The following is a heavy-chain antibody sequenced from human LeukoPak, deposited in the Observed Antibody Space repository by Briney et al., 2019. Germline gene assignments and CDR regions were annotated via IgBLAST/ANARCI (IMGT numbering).Heavy chain of an antibody. D-gene: IGHD2-15*01. Sequence: SETLSLTCTVSGGSISSYYWSWIRQPPGKGLEWIGYIYYSGSTNYNPSFKSRVTISVDTSKNQFSLKLSSVTAADTAVYYCARDRSDCSGGSCYSNDYYGMDVWGQGTTVTVSS. V-gene: IGHV4-59*01. CDR1: GGSISSYY. CDR2: IYYSGST. J-gene: IGHJ6*02. CDR3: ARDRSDCSGGSCYSNDYYGMDV.